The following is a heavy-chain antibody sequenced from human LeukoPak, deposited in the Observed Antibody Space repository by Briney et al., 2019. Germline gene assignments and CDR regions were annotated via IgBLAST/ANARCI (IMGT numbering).Heavy chain of an antibody. D-gene: IGHD3-10*01. J-gene: IGHJ3*02. CDR1: GFTFSSYA. Sequence: SLRLSXAASGFTFSSYAMSWVRQAPGKGLEWVSAISGSGGSTYYADSVKGRFTISRDNSKNTLYLQMNSLRAEDTAVYYCANPYYYGSGSYYTGDAFDIWGQGTMVTVSS. V-gene: IGHV3-23*01. CDR3: ANPYYYGSGSYYTGDAFDI. CDR2: ISGSGGST.